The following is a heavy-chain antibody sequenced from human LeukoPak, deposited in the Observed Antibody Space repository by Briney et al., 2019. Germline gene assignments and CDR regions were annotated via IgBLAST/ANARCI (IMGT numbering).Heavy chain of an antibody. CDR3: ARNWGLLPAAGTDYFDY. CDR2: ISSSSSYI. Sequence: GGSLRLSCAASGFTFSSYSMNWFRQAPGKGLEWVSSISSSSSYIYYADSVKGRFTISRDNAKNSLYLQMNSLRAEDTAVYYCARNWGLLPAAGTDYFDYWGQGTLVTVSS. V-gene: IGHV3-21*01. D-gene: IGHD6-13*01. CDR1: GFTFSSYS. J-gene: IGHJ4*02.